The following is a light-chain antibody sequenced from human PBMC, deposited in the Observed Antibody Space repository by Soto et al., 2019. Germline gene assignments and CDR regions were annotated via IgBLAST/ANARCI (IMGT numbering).Light chain of an antibody. CDR1: SSNTGGNS. Sequence: QSALTQPPSVSAAPGQKVTISCSGSSSNTGGNSVSWYQQLPGTAPKLLIYDDNKRPSGIPDRFSGSKSGTSATLGITGFQTGDEADYYCGSWDSSLSDYVFGTGTKVTVL. V-gene: IGLV1-51*01. CDR2: DDN. J-gene: IGLJ1*01. CDR3: GSWDSSLSDYV.